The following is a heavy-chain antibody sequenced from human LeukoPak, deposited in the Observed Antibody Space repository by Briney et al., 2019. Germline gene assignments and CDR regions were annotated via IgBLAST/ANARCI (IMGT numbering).Heavy chain of an antibody. CDR2: IRHDGSDK. J-gene: IGHJ3*02. CDR3: AKDLGSGSYACDI. CDR1: GFTFNV. D-gene: IGHD3-10*01. Sequence: GGSLRLSCAASGFTFNVHWVRQTPGKGLEWVAFIRHDGSDKYYADSVKGRFTISRDNSKNTMYLQMNSLRTEDTAVYYCAKDLGSGSYACDIWGQGTMVTVSS. V-gene: IGHV3-30*02.